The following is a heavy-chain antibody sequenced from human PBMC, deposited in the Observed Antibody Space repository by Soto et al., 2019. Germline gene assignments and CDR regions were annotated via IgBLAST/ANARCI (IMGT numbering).Heavy chain of an antibody. V-gene: IGHV4-4*07. CDR2: FHTTGRA. CDR1: GGSISSSY. CDR3: VREPIVEGPPGYNWFDP. D-gene: IGHD3-22*01. Sequence: QVQLQESGPGLVKPSGTLSLTCSVSGGSISSSYWNWIRQPAGKGLEWIGRFHTTGRASYNPSLKGRLTLSGDTSKNQFSLRLGSVTAADTAVYYCVREPIVEGPPGYNWFDPWGQGILVTVSS. J-gene: IGHJ5*02.